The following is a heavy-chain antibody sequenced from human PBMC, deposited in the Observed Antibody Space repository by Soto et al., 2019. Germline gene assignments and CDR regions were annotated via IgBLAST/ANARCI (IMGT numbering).Heavy chain of an antibody. CDR1: GYTFTSYY. Sequence: ASVKVSCKASGYTFTSYYMHWVRQAPGQGLEWMGIINPSGGSTSYAQKFQGRVTMTRDTSTSTVYMELSSLRSEDTAVYYCAGDGRDCGGDCYTDYWGQGTLVTVSS. J-gene: IGHJ4*02. CDR3: AGDGRDCGGDCYTDY. D-gene: IGHD2-21*02. CDR2: INPSGGST. V-gene: IGHV1-46*01.